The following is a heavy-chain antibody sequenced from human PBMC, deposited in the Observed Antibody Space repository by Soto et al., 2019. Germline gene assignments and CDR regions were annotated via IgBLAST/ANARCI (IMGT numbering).Heavy chain of an antibody. CDR1: GFTFSNYY. Sequence: GGSLRLSCAASGFTFSNYYMSWIRQAPGKGLEWVSYISSSSTIYYADSVKGRFTISRDNAKNSLYLQMNSLRDEDTAVYYCARASNPYYYDSSGPRWGQGTLVTVSS. J-gene: IGHJ4*02. V-gene: IGHV3-11*04. CDR3: ARASNPYYYDSSGPR. D-gene: IGHD3-22*01. CDR2: ISSSSTI.